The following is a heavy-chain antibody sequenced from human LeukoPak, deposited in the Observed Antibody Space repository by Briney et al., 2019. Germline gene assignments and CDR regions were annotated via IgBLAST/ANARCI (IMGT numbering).Heavy chain of an antibody. D-gene: IGHD3-10*01. CDR1: GFTFSSYS. V-gene: IGHV3-48*01. Sequence: GGSLGLSCAAAGFTFSSYSISCVRQAPGKGLEWVSYISSSGSTIYYADSVKGRCTISRDNAKNSLYLQMNSQRAENPAVYFCAIFAYGSVTGRRFGDDSYYMDVWGKGTTVIVSS. CDR3: AIFAYGSVTGRRFGDDSYYMDV. J-gene: IGHJ6*03. CDR2: ISSSGSTI.